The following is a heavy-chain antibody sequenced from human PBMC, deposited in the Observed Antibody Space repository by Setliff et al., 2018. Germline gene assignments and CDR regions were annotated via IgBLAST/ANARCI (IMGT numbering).Heavy chain of an antibody. D-gene: IGHD1-7*01. CDR1: EGTFSSSS. Sequence: SVKVSCKTSEGTFSSSSINWVRQAPGLGLEWMGAIVPVLNTVNYAPNFQGRVTITADDSTTTVHMELSSLTSADTAVYFCAREPGTYMGNDGFDVWGQGTVVTVS. V-gene: IGHV1-69*13. J-gene: IGHJ3*01. CDR3: AREPGTYMGNDGFDV. CDR2: IVPVLNTV.